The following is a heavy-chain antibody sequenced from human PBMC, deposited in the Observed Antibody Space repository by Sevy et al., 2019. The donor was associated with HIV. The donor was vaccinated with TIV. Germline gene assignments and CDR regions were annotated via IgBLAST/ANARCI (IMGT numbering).Heavy chain of an antibody. CDR2: IYSVGST. J-gene: IGHJ4*02. Sequence: GGSLRLSCAASGFTVSNNYMTWVRQAPGKGLEWVSIIYSVGSTHYADSVRGRFTISRDNSKNTLYLQMNSLRADDTAVYYCARLTGPGSSGFFDYWGQGTLVTVSS. D-gene: IGHD6-19*01. CDR1: GFTVSNNY. V-gene: IGHV3-53*01. CDR3: ARLTGPGSSGFFDY.